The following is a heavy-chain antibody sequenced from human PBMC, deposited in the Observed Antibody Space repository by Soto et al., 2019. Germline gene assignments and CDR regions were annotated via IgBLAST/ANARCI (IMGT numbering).Heavy chain of an antibody. V-gene: IGHV3-48*01. D-gene: IGHD2-15*01. CDR1: GFTFSGYS. J-gene: IGHJ4*02. CDR3: ARVSLISRVFDC. CDR2: ISGSSTTI. Sequence: GGSLRLSCAASGFTFSGYSINWVRQAPGKGLEWVSYISGSSTTIYYADSVKGRFTISRDNAKNSLYLQMNSLRAEDTAVYYCARVSLISRVFDCWGQGTLVTVSS.